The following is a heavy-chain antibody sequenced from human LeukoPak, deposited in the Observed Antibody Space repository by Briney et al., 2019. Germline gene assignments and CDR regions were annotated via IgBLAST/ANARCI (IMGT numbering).Heavy chain of an antibody. CDR3: ASRLSVRGKDYYYGMDV. J-gene: IGHJ6*02. D-gene: IGHD3-10*01. V-gene: IGHV4-4*02. CDR2: IYHSGST. CDR1: GGSISSSNW. Sequence: KPSGTLSLTCAVSGGSISSSNWWSWVRQPPGKGLEWIGEIYHSGSTNYNPSLKSRVTISVDKSKNQFSLKLSSVTAADTAVYYCASRLSVRGKDYYYGMDVWGQGTTVTVSS.